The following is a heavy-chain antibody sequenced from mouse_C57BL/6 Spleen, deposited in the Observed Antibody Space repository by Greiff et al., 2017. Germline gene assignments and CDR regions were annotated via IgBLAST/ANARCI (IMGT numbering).Heavy chain of an antibody. V-gene: IGHV1-50*01. CDR1: GYTFTSYW. Sequence: QVQLQQPGAELVKPGASVKLSCKASGYTFTSYWMQWVKQRPGQGLEWIGEIDPSDSYTNYNQKFKGKATLTVDTSSSTAYMQLSSLTSEDSAVYYCARGGRYYYGSVDYWGQGTTLTVSS. D-gene: IGHD1-1*01. CDR3: ARGGRYYYGSVDY. J-gene: IGHJ2*01. CDR2: IDPSDSYT.